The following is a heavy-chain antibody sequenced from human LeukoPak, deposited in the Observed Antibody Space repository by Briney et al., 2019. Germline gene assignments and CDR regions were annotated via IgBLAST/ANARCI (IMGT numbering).Heavy chain of an antibody. CDR1: GGSMNNYY. D-gene: IGHD3-22*01. Sequence: SETLSLTCTVSGGSMNNYYWNWIRQPPGKGLEWIGYSYYSGITNYNPSLKSRVNISLDTSRNQFSLNLSSVTAADTAVYYRARDHYDSSGYPDTEINWFDPWGQGTLVTVSS. J-gene: IGHJ5*02. CDR2: SYYSGIT. CDR3: ARDHYDSSGYPDTEINWFDP. V-gene: IGHV4-59*12.